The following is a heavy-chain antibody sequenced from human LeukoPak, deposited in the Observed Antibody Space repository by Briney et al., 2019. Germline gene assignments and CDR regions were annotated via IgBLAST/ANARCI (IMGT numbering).Heavy chain of an antibody. V-gene: IGHV3-7*01. Sequence: LAGGSLRLSCEASGFSFSNYWMSWVRQAPGKGLEWVANIKQDGSEIYYVDSVRGRFTISRDNAKNSLYLQMNSLRAEDTAVYYCARPSLNTGSYFDYWGQGILVSVSS. CDR3: ARPSLNTGSYFDY. CDR1: GFSFSNYW. CDR2: IKQDGSEI. J-gene: IGHJ4*02. D-gene: IGHD1-26*01.